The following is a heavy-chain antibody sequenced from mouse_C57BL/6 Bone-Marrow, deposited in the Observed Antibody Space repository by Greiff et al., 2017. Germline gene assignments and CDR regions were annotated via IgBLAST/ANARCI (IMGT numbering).Heavy chain of an antibody. CDR3: ANDAPITTVVATDWFFDV. D-gene: IGHD1-1*01. V-gene: IGHV1-64*01. Sequence: QVQLQQPGAELVKPGASVKLSCKASGYTFTSYWMHWVKQRPGQGLEWIGMIHPNSCSPNYNEKFKRKATLTVDKSSSTAYMQLSSLTSEDSAVYYCANDAPITTVVATDWFFDVWGTGTTVTVSS. CDR1: GYTFTSYW. J-gene: IGHJ1*03. CDR2: IHPNSCSP.